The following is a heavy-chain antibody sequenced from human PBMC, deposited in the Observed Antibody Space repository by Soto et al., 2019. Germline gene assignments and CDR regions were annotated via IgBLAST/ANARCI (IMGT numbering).Heavy chain of an antibody. D-gene: IGHD3-9*01. CDR3: ARAPNILTVKYYFDY. V-gene: IGHV1-69*13. Sequence: SVKVSCKASGGTFSSYSINWVRQAPGQGLEWMGGIIPIFGTANNAQKFRGRVTITADESATTVYMELSSLRSEDTAVYYCARAPNILTVKYYFDYWGQGTLVTVSS. CDR2: IIPIFGTA. J-gene: IGHJ4*02. CDR1: GGTFSSYS.